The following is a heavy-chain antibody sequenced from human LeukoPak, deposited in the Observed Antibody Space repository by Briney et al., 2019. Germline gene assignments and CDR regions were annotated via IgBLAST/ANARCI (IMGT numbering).Heavy chain of an antibody. J-gene: IGHJ5*02. CDR2: IYPGDSDT. V-gene: IGHV5-51*01. CDR3: ARRGSGWYNWFDP. Sequence: PGESLKISCKGSAYSFTSYWIGWGRQMPGKGLEWMGIIYPGDSDTRYSPSFQGQVTISADKSISTAYLQWSSLKASDTAMYYCARRGSGWYNWFDPWGQGTLVTVSS. D-gene: IGHD6-19*01. CDR1: AYSFTSYW.